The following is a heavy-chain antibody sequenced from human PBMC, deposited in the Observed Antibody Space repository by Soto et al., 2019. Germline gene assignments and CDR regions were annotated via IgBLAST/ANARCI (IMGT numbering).Heavy chain of an antibody. Sequence: EVQLVESGGGLVQPGGSLRLSCAASGFTFSSYSXXXXXXXXXXXXXXVSYISSSSSTIYYADSVKGRFTISRDNXXXXXXXXXXXXXXXXXXXXXXXXXPERIXXIGWFDPWGQGTLVTVSS. CDR1: GFTFSSYS. CDR3: XXXPERIXXIGWFDP. D-gene: IGHD6-13*01. V-gene: IGHV3-48*01. J-gene: IGHJ5*02. CDR2: ISSSSSTI.